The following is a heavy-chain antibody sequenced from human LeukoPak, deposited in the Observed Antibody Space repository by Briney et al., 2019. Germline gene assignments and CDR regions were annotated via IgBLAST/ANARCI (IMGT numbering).Heavy chain of an antibody. CDR1: GGSFSGYY. Sequence: SETLSLTCAVYGGSFSGYYWSWIRQPPGKGLEWIGEINHSGSTNHNPSLKSRVTISVDTSKNQFSLKLSSVTAADTAVYYCARYSHLGGFGYWGQGTLVTVSS. CDR2: INHSGST. CDR3: ARYSHLGGFGY. J-gene: IGHJ4*02. D-gene: IGHD6-13*01. V-gene: IGHV4-34*01.